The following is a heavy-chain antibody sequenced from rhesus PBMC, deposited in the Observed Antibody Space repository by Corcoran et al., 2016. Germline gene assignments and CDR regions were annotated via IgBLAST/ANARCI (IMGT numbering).Heavy chain of an antibody. CDR2: IDLSDSAT. D-gene: IGHD5-12*01. CDR1: GYSFTSYW. CDR3: AKGVGSSSDY. J-gene: IGHJ4*01. Sequence: EVQLVQSGAEVKRPGESLKISCKTSGYSFTSYWISWGCQMPGKGLEWVGAIDLSDSATRDSPSFQGQVTISADKSISTAYLQWSSLKASDTATYYCAKGVGSSSDYWGQGVLVTVSS. V-gene: IGHV5-20*02.